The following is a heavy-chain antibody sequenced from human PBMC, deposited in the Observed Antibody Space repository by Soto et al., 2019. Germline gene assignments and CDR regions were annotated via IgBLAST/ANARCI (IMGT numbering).Heavy chain of an antibody. D-gene: IGHD3-9*01. CDR1: GFTFSSYS. CDR2: ISSSSSYI. J-gene: IGHJ4*02. V-gene: IGHV3-21*01. Sequence: PGGSLRLSCAASGFTFSSYSMNWVRQAPGKGLEWVSSISSSSSYIYYADSVKGRFTISRDNAKNSLYLQMNSLRAEDTAVYYCARGGDYDILTGYSYYFDYWGQGTLVTVS. CDR3: ARGGDYDILTGYSYYFDY.